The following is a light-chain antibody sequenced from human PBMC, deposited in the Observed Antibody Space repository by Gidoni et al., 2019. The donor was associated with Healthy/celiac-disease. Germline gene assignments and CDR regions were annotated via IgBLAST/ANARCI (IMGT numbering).Light chain of an antibody. V-gene: IGKV4-1*01. J-gene: IGKJ1*01. Sequence: DIVMTQSPDSLPVSLGERTTINCKSSQSVLFSSNNKHYLAWYQQKLGQPPKLLFYWASTRESGVPDRFSASGSGTDFTLTISSLQAADVAVYYCQQYYNTPHTFGQGTKVEIK. CDR3: QQYYNTPHT. CDR1: QSVLFSSNNKHY. CDR2: WAS.